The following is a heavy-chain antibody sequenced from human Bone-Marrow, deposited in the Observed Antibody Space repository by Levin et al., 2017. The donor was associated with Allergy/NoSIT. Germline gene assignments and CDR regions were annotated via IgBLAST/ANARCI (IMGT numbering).Heavy chain of an antibody. Sequence: PGGSLRLSCAASGFTFDDYAMHWVRQAPGKGLEWVSGISWNSGSIGYADSVKGRFTISRDNAKNSLYLQMNSLRAEDTALYYCAKDIKRFLEWYLVAWGQGTLVTVSS. D-gene: IGHD3-3*01. J-gene: IGHJ5*02. V-gene: IGHV3-9*01. CDR3: AKDIKRFLEWYLVA. CDR1: GFTFDDYA. CDR2: ISWNSGSI.